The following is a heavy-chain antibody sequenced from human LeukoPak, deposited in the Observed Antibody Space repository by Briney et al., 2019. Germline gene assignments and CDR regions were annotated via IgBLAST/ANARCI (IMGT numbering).Heavy chain of an antibody. CDR2: LRYDGSDK. V-gene: IGHV3-30*02. Sequence: GGSLRLSCAASGFTFNNYGMHWVRQAPGKGLQWVAFLRYDGSDKDYADSVKGRFTISRDNSKNTRYLQMDSLRAEDTAVYYCAKGKYYMDVWGKGTTVTVSS. CDR1: GFTFNNYG. J-gene: IGHJ6*03. CDR3: AKGKYYMDV.